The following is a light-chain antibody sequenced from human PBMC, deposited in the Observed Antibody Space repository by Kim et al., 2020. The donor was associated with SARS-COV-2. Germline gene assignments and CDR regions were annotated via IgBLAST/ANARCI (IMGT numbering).Light chain of an antibody. CDR2: EFI. Sequence: GQSVTIASTGTSSYVGSYNLVSWYQPTPGTAPKVMIYEFINRPSGVPDRFSGSKSGNTASLTISGLQAEDEADYYCSSYTSSNTVIFGGGTQLTVL. CDR3: SSYTSSNTVI. CDR1: SSYVGSYNL. J-gene: IGLJ2*01. V-gene: IGLV2-18*02.